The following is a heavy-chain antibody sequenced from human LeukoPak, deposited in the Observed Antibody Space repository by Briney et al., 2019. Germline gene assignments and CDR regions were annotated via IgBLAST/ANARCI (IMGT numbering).Heavy chain of an antibody. V-gene: IGHV1-2*02. CDR2: INPNSGGT. CDR3: AREGRHCGGDCYSFDS. D-gene: IGHD2-21*02. Sequence: ASVKVSCKASGYTFTDYYMHWVRQAPGQGLEWMGWINPNSGGTNSAQNFQGRVTMTRDTSINTAYMDLGSLRSDDTAIYYCAREGRHCGGDCYSFDSWGQGTLVTVSS. CDR1: GYTFTDYY. J-gene: IGHJ4*02.